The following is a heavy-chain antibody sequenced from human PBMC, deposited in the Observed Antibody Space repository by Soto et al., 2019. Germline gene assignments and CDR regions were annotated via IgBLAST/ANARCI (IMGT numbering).Heavy chain of an antibody. CDR2: IYDGGRT. Sequence: QVQLQESGPGLVKPSQTLSLTCTVSGGSISTVDYWWSWIRQSPDMGLEWIGHIYDGGRTYNNPSLESRVTMSVDTSKRQLSLPLRSVSAADTAVYSCARGPSGDKVDSWGQGTLVTVSS. CDR3: ARGPSGDKVDS. D-gene: IGHD7-27*01. J-gene: IGHJ4*02. CDR1: GGSISTVDYW. V-gene: IGHV4-30-4*01.